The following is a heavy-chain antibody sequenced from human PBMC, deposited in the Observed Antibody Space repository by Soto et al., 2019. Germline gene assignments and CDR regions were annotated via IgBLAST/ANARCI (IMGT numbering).Heavy chain of an antibody. Sequence: EVQLVESGGGLVQPGGSLRLSCAASGFTLSSYDIHWVRQATGEGLAWVSGIGSGGDTHYADSVKGRFIISREDGKSSLYLQMINLRVGDTAVYYCTRMTPPAGMEVWGQGSTVTVSS. CDR3: TRMTPPAGMEV. J-gene: IGHJ6*02. D-gene: IGHD6-19*01. CDR2: IGSGGDT. CDR1: GFTLSSYD. V-gene: IGHV3-13*01.